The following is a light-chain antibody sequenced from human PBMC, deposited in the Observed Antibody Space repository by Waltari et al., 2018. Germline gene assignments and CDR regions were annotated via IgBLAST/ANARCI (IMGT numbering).Light chain of an antibody. CDR2: MAS. CDR1: QNVGTW. CDR3: QRYSSFST. Sequence: DIQMTQSPSTLSASVGDRVTISCRASQNVGTWLAWYQQKPGKAPKLMIYMASSLESGVPTRFGGSGSGAEFTLTISRLQPDDFASYYCQRYSSFSTFGQGTKV. V-gene: IGKV1-5*03. J-gene: IGKJ2*01.